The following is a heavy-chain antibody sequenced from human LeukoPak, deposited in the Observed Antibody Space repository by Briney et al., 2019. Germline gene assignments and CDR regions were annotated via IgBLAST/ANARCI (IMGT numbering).Heavy chain of an antibody. Sequence: PSETLSLTCTMSGGSISPYYWSWIRQPPGKGLEWIAYIFHGGTTKYNPSLKSRVAISLDTPKSQFSLKLHSVTAADTAVYYCARGGYYYLDVWGGGTTVTVSS. CDR2: IFHGGTT. J-gene: IGHJ6*03. V-gene: IGHV4-59*01. CDR1: GGSISPYY. CDR3: ARGGYYYLDV.